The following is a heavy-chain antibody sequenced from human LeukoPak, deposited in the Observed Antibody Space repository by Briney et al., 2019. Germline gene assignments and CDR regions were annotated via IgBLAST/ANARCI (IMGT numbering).Heavy chain of an antibody. J-gene: IGHJ4*02. CDR2: IYYSGST. V-gene: IGHV4-30-4*01. CDR1: GGSISSGDYY. CDR3: AREERIGYSFGGVDY. Sequence: SQTLSLTCTVSGGSISSGDYYWSWIRQPPGKGLEWIGYIYYSGSTYYNPSLKSRVTISVDTSKNQFSLKLSSVTAAGTAVYYCAREERIGYSFGGVDYWGQGTLVTVSS. D-gene: IGHD5-18*01.